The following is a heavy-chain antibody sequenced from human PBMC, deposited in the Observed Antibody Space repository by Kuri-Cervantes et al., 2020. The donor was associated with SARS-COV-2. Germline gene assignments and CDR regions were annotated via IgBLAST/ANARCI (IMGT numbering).Heavy chain of an antibody. D-gene: IGHD6-19*01. CDR3: ARLRRHNNGWFATGYYMDV. CDR1: GDSISSLSYY. CDR2: VYYSGRT. J-gene: IGHJ6*03. Sequence: SETLSLTCSVSGDSISSLSYYWGWIRQPPGKGLEWIGSVYYSGRTYYNPSLESRVTISVDTSKNQFSPRLSSVTAADTAVYYCARLRRHNNGWFATGYYMDVWGKGTTVTVSS. V-gene: IGHV4-39*07.